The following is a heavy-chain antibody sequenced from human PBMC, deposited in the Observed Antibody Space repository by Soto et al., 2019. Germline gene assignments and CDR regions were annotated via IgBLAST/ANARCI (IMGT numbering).Heavy chain of an antibody. CDR2: ISAYNGNT. D-gene: IGHD4-17*01. Sequence: ASVKVSCKASGYTFTSYGISWVRQAPGQGLEWMGWISAYNGNTNYAQKLQGRVTMTTDTSTSTAYMELGSLRSDDTAVYYCARDTRSWVYGDLVGYWGQGTLVTVSS. J-gene: IGHJ4*02. CDR3: ARDTRSWVYGDLVGY. CDR1: GYTFTSYG. V-gene: IGHV1-18*01.